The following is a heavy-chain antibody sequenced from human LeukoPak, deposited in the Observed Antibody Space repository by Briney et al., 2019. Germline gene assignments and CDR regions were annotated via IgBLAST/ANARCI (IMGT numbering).Heavy chain of an antibody. J-gene: IGHJ4*02. CDR3: ASEFLAAAGPNYFDY. CDR1: GGSFSGYY. Sequence: SEILSLTCAVYGGSFSGYYWSWIRQPPGKGLEWIGEINHSGSTNYNPSLKSRVTISVDTSKNQFSLKLSSVTAADTAVYYCASEFLAAAGPNYFDYWGQGTLVTVSS. CDR2: INHSGST. V-gene: IGHV4-34*01. D-gene: IGHD6-13*01.